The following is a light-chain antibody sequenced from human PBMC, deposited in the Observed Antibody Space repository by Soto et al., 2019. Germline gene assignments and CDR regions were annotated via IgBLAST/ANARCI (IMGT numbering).Light chain of an antibody. CDR1: QSIGKSY. V-gene: IGKV3-20*01. J-gene: IGKJ4*01. Sequence: ETVLTQSPGTVSLSPGESSTLSCRASQSIGKSYLAWFQHKPGQAPRLLIYGASTRATGIPDRFRGSGSGTDFTLTVSRLESEDFAVYYCLQYAESPLTFGGGTKVDIK. CDR2: GAS. CDR3: LQYAESPLT.